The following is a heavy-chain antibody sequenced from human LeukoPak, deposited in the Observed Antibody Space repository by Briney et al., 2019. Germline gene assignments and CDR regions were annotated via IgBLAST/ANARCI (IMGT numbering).Heavy chain of an antibody. CDR2: IYYSGST. V-gene: IGHV4-39*01. CDR3: ARRDQDAFDI. J-gene: IGHJ3*02. CDR1: GGSISSSSYY. Sequence: SETLSLTCTVSGGSISSSSYYWGWIRQPPGKGLEWIGSIYYSGSTYCNPSLKSRVTISVDTSKNQFSLKLSSVTAADTAVYYCARRDQDAFDIWGQGTMVTVSS.